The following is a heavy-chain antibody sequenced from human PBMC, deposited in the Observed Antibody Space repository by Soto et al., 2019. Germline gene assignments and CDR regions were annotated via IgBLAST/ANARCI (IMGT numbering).Heavy chain of an antibody. CDR3: ARDPGGATGFDP. CDR1: GYSFTVYG. D-gene: IGHD1-1*01. CDR2: MSTYTGDT. J-gene: IGHJ5*02. Sequence: QVQLVQSGAEVKKPGASVKVSCKTFGYSFTVYGISWVRQAPGQGLEWMGWMSTYTGDTNYARKFRGRVTMTTDISTSTASMELSSLTSDDTAVYYCARDPGGATGFDPWGQGTPVIVST. V-gene: IGHV1-18*01.